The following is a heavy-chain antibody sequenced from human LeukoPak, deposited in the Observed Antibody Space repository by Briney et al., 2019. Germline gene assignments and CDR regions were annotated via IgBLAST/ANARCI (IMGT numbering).Heavy chain of an antibody. CDR1: GFTFSSYA. D-gene: IGHD5-24*01. CDR2: ISGRGGNT. J-gene: IGHJ4*02. V-gene: IGHV3-23*01. Sequence: PGGSLRLSCAASGFTFSSYAMSWVRQAPGKGLEWVSGISGRGGNTDYADSVKGRFTISRDNSKNTLYLQMNSLRAEDTAVYYCAKSDDYNDRYYFVSWGQGTLVTVSS. CDR3: AKSDDYNDRYYFVS.